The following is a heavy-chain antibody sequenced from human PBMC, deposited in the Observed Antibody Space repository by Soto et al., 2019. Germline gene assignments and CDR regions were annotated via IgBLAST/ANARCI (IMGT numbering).Heavy chain of an antibody. J-gene: IGHJ3*02. Sequence: GGSRQLSCAASGFTFSSYAMSWVRQAPGKGREWVSAISGSGVSTYYADSVKGRFTISRDNSKNTLYLQMNSLRAEDTAVYYCAKDSPIAPSEEGFAFDIWGQGTMVTVSS. CDR3: AKDSPIAPSEEGFAFDI. CDR1: GFTFSSYA. CDR2: ISGSGVST. V-gene: IGHV3-23*01. D-gene: IGHD6-13*01.